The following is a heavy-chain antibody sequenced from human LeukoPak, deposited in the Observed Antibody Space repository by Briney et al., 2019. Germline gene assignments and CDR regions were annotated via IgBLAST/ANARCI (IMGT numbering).Heavy chain of an antibody. J-gene: IGHJ4*02. D-gene: IGHD3-10*01. CDR1: GFTFSRYW. V-gene: IGHV3-7*01. CDR3: AKETGVRGGDVEWDY. CDR2: IVQDGSAK. Sequence: PGGSLRLSRAASGFTFSRYWMSWVRQAPGKGLEWVANIVQDGSAKYYADSVKGRFTISRDNAKNSLYLQMNSLRAEDTAVYYCAKETGVRGGDVEWDYWGQGTLVSVSS.